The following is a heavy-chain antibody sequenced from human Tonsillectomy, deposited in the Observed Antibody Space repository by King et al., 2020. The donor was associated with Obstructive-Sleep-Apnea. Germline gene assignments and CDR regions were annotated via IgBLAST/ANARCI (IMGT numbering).Heavy chain of an antibody. Sequence: VQLVESGAEVKKPGESLKISCKGSGYSFTNYWIAWVRQVPGKGLEWMGIIYPGDSDTTYSPSFRGQVTVSVDKSISTAYLQWSSLKASDTAMYYCGRRNRGTGAYYYFDYWGQGTLVTVSS. CDR1: GYSFTNYW. CDR2: IYPGDSDT. CDR3: GRRNRGTGAYYYFDY. J-gene: IGHJ4*02. V-gene: IGHV5-51*01. D-gene: IGHD7-27*01.